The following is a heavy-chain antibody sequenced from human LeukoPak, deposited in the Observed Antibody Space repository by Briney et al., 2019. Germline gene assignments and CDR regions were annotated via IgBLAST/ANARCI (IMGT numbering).Heavy chain of an antibody. J-gene: IGHJ3*02. CDR1: GGSISSGGYY. V-gene: IGHV4-61*02. D-gene: IGHD2-2*01. Sequence: PSQTLSLTCTVSGGSISSGGYYWSWIRQPAGKGLEWIGRIYTSGSTNYNPSLKSRVTISVDTSKNQFSLKLSSVTAADTAVYYCAREYCSSTSCHMVAFDIWGQGTMVTVSS. CDR2: IYTSGST. CDR3: AREYCSSTSCHMVAFDI.